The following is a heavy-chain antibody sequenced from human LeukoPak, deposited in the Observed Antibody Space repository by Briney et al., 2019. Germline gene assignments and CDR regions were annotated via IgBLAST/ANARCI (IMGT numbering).Heavy chain of an antibody. CDR2: IYSGGTT. CDR1: GFTVSSNY. V-gene: IGHV3-66*01. J-gene: IGHJ3*02. D-gene: IGHD1-20*01. Sequence: GGSLRLSCAASGFTVSSNYMSWVRQAPGKGLEGVSVIYSGGTTYYADSVKGRFTISRDNSKNTLYLQMNSLRADDTAVYYCARANWNDDAFDIWGQGTMVTVS. CDR3: ARANWNDDAFDI.